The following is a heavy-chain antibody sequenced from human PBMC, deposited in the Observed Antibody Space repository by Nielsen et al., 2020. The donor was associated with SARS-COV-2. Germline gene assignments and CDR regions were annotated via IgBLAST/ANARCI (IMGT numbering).Heavy chain of an antibody. V-gene: IGHV3-9*01. J-gene: IGHJ4*02. D-gene: IGHD4-23*01. CDR1: GFTFDDYA. CDR3: AKLGASTPDY. Sequence: SLKISCAASGFTFDDYAMHWVRQAPGKGLEWVSGISWNSGSIGYADSVKGRFTISRDNAKNSLYLQMNSLRAEDTALYYCAKLGASTPDYWGQGTLVTVSS. CDR2: ISWNSGSI.